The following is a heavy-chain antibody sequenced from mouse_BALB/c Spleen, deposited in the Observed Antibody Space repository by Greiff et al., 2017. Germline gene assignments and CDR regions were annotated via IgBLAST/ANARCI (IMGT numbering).Heavy chain of an antibody. CDR3: AREGFAY. J-gene: IGHJ3*01. V-gene: IGHV5-9-4*01. CDR1: GFTFSSYA. Sequence: EVQLVESGGGLVKPGGSLKLSCAASGFTFSSYAMSWVRQSPEKRLEWVAEISSGGSYTYYPDTVTGRFTISRDNAKNNLYLEMSSLRSEDTAMYYCAREGFAYWGQGTLVTVSA. CDR2: ISSGGSYT.